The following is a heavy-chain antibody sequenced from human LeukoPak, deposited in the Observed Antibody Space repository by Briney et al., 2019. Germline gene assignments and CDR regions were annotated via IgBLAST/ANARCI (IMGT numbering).Heavy chain of an antibody. V-gene: IGHV3-23*01. J-gene: IGHJ4*02. D-gene: IGHD1-26*01. CDR2: ISGSGGST. CDR1: GFTFSSYA. Sequence: GGSLRLYCAASGFTFSSYAMSWVRQAPGKGLEWVSAISGSGGSTYYADSVKGRFTISRDNSKNTLYLQMNSLRAEDTAVYYCAKRIVGAWGFDYWGQGTLVTVSS. CDR3: AKRIVGAWGFDY.